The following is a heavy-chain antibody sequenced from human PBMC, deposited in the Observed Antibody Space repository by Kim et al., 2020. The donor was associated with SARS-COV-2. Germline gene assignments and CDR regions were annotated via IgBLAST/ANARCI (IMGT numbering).Heavy chain of an antibody. J-gene: IGHJ6*02. CDR2: IDPSDSYT. D-gene: IGHD3-10*01. CDR1: GYRFTSYW. Sequence: GESLKISCKGSGYRFTSYWISWVRQMPGKGLEWMGRIDPSDSYTNYSPSFQGHVTISADKSISTAYLQWSSLKASDTAMYYCARPDIWFGENYYGMDVWGQGTTVTVSS. V-gene: IGHV5-10-1*01. CDR3: ARPDIWFGENYYGMDV.